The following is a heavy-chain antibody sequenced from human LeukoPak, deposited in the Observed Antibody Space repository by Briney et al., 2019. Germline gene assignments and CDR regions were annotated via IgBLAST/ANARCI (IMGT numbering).Heavy chain of an antibody. Sequence: PSETLSLTCTVSGASVSTSPYYWSWIRQPLGKGLEYIGYISYRGSTDYNPSLNSRVTISVDTSENQFSLRLNYVTAADTAVYYCARLTYDERGSDLFDYWGQGTLVTVSS. CDR3: ARLTYDERGSDLFDY. D-gene: IGHD5-12*01. J-gene: IGHJ4*02. CDR2: ISYRGST. CDR1: GASVSTSPYY. V-gene: IGHV4-61*01.